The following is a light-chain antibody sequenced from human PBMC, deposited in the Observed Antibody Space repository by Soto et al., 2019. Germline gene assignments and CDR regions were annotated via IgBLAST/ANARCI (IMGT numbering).Light chain of an antibody. Sequence: NFMLTQPHSLSESPGKSVTVSCTRIGGSIASNYVQWFQQRPDRAPTTVICEDSERPSGVPDRFSGSIDISSNSASLTISGLKPEDEADYYCQTYDDSSHVIFGGGTKLTVL. CDR2: EDS. CDR1: GGSIASNY. V-gene: IGLV6-57*04. CDR3: QTYDDSSHVI. J-gene: IGLJ2*01.